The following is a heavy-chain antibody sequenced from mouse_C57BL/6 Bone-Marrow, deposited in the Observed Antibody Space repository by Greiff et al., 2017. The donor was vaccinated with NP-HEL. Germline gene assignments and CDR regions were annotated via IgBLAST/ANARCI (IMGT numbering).Heavy chain of an antibody. CDR3: ARGIRGRYFDY. CDR1: GYTFTDYY. CDR2: INPNNGGT. D-gene: IGHD2-4*01. V-gene: IGHV1-26*01. J-gene: IGHJ2*01. Sequence: EVQLQQSGPELVKPGASVKISCKASGYTFTDYYMNWVKQSHGKSLEWIGDINPNNGGTSYNQKFKGKATLTVDKSSSTAYMELRSLTSEDSAVYYCARGIRGRYFDYWGQGTTLTVSS.